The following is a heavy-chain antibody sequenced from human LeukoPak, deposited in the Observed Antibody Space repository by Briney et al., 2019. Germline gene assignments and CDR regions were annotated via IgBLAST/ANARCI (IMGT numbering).Heavy chain of an antibody. CDR2: IIPIFGTA. Sequence: SVKVSCKASGGTFSSYAISWVRQAPGQGLEWMGRIIPIFGTANYAQNFQGRVTITTDESTSTAYMELSSLRSEDTAVYYCARDDGYYYYYYMDVWGKGTTVTVSS. CDR1: GGTFSSYA. V-gene: IGHV1-69*05. J-gene: IGHJ6*03. CDR3: ARDDGYYYYYYMDV.